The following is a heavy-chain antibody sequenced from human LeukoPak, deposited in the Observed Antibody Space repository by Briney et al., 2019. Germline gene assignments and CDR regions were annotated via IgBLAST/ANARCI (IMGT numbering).Heavy chain of an antibody. CDR2: IYSGGNT. V-gene: IGHV3-66*01. J-gene: IGHJ4*02. D-gene: IGHD3-16*01. Sequence: PGGSLRLSCAASGFTLSSNYVGWVRQAPGKGLEWVSHIYSGGNTYYADSVKGRFTISRDTSENMVSLQMNSLRAEDTAVYYCAKGGGSGKYYFDYWGQGTLVTVSS. CDR1: GFTLSSNY. CDR3: AKGGGSGKYYFDY.